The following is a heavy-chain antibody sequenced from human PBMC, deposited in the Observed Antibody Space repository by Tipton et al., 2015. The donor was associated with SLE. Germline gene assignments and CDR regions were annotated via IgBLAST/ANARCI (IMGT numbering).Heavy chain of an antibody. V-gene: IGHV3-64*04. CDR2: ISSNGGST. D-gene: IGHD3-10*01. CDR1: GFTFRKYA. J-gene: IGHJ4*02. CDR3: VRDFPVQGLFDY. Sequence: SLRLSCAASGFTFRKYAIHWVRQAPGKGLEYVSSISSNGGSTFYADSEKGRFTILRDNSKNTVYLQMNSLRAEDTAVYYCVRDFPVQGLFDYWGQGTLVIVSS.